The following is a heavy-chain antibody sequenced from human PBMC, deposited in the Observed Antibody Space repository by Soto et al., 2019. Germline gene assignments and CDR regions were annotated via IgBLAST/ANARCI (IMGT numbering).Heavy chain of an antibody. CDR1: GGTFSSYA. J-gene: IGHJ6*02. V-gene: IGHV1-69*13. Sequence: SVKVSCKASGGTFSSYAISWVRQAPGQGLEWMGGIIPIFGTANYAQKFQGRVTITADESTSTAYMELSSLRSEDTAVYYCARRGLNYYDSSGPIYYYYGMDVWGQGTTVTVSS. CDR2: IIPIFGTA. CDR3: ARRGLNYYDSSGPIYYYYGMDV. D-gene: IGHD3-22*01.